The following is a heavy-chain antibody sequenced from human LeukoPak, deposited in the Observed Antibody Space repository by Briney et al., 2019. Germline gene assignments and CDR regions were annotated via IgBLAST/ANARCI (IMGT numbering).Heavy chain of an antibody. Sequence: SETLSLTCTVSDGSISSYYWSWIRQPPGKGLEWIGYIYYGGSTNYNPSLKSRVTISVDTSKNQFSLKLSSVTAADTAVYYCARGWARGKFDYWGQGTLVTVSS. D-gene: IGHD6-13*01. J-gene: IGHJ4*02. CDR3: ARGWARGKFDY. CDR1: DGSISSYY. CDR2: IYYGGST. V-gene: IGHV4-59*12.